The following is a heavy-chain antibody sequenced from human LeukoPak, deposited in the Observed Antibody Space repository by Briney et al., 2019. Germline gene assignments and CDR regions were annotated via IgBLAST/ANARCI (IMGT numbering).Heavy chain of an antibody. V-gene: IGHV1-2*04. Sequence: GASVKVSCKASGYTFTGYYMHWVRQAPGQGLEWMGWIIPNSGGTNYAQKFQGWVTMTRDTSISTAYMELSRLRSDDTAVYYCARGEDSSSWYPGMKYFQHWGQGTLVTVSS. D-gene: IGHD6-13*01. J-gene: IGHJ1*01. CDR2: IIPNSGGT. CDR3: ARGEDSSSWYPGMKYFQH. CDR1: GYTFTGYY.